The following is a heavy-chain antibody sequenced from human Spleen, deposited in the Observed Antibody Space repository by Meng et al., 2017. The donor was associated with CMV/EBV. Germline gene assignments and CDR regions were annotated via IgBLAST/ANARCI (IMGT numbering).Heavy chain of an antibody. J-gene: IGHJ4*02. CDR3: ARDYYGSGSYYTVGY. CDR2: INPNSGGT. V-gene: IGHV1-2*02. D-gene: IGHD3-10*01. CDR1: GYTFTGYY. Sequence: FVRYVAEVQKPGASVKVSCKASGYTFTGYYMHWVRQAPGQGLERMGWINPNSGGTNYAQKFQGRVTMTRDMSISTAYMELSRLRSDDTAVYYCARDYYGSGSYYTVGYWGQGTLVTVSS.